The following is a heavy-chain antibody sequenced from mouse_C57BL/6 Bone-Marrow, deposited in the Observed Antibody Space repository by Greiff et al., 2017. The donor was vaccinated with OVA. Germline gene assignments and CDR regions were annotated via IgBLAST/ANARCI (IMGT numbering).Heavy chain of an antibody. J-gene: IGHJ4*01. D-gene: IGHD1-1*01. V-gene: IGHV5-4*01. CDR1: GFTFSSYT. Sequence: EVQLQESGGGLVKPGGSLKLSCAASGFTFSSYTMSWVRQTPEKRLEWVATISDGGSYTYYPDNVKGRFTISRDNAKNNLYLQMSHLKSEDTAMYYCARIYYYGSSYPYYYAMDYWGQGTSVTVSS. CDR2: ISDGGSYT. CDR3: ARIYYYGSSYPYYYAMDY.